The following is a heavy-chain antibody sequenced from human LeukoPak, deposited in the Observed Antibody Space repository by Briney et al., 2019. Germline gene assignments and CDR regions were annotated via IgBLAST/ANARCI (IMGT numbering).Heavy chain of an antibody. CDR3: ARDSSGWSDY. Sequence: GXGLEWVAFIWYDGSNKYYADSVKGRFTISRDNSKNTLYLQMNSLRAEDTAVYYCARDSSGWSDYWGQGTLVTVSS. V-gene: IGHV3-33*01. D-gene: IGHD6-19*01. J-gene: IGHJ4*02. CDR2: IWYDGSNK.